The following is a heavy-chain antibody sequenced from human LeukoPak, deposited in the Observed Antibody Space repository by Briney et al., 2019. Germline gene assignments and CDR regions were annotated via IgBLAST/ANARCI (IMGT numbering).Heavy chain of an antibody. V-gene: IGHV3-49*04. CDR1: GFTFGDYD. J-gene: IGHJ4*02. CDR2: IRSKAYGGTT. CDR3: AKAPVTTCSGAYCYPFDY. D-gene: IGHD2-15*01. Sequence: GGSLRLSCTASGFTFGDYDMSWVRQAPGKGLEWVGFIRSKAYGGTTEYAASVKGRFTISRDDSKSIAYLQMNSLRAEDAAVYYCAKAPVTTCSGAYCYPFDYWGQGTLVTVSS.